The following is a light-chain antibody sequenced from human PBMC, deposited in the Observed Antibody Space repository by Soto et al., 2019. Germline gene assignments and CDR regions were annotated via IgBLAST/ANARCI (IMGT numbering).Light chain of an antibody. CDR3: QQYNSYS. CDR1: QGISSY. Sequence: DIQLTQSPSFLSASVGDRVTITCRASQGISSYLAWYQQKPGKAPKLLIYDISNLEIGVPSRFSGSGSGTEFTLTISGLQPDDFATYYCQQYNSYSFGQGTKVDIK. CDR2: DIS. J-gene: IGKJ1*01. V-gene: IGKV1-9*01.